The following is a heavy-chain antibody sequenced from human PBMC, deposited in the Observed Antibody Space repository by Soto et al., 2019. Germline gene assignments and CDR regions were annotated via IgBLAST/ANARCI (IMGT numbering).Heavy chain of an antibody. Sequence: PSLTCGVSGFSISSGFYWGWLRQPPGKGLEWIGTIYHSGNTFYNPSLKSRVTISVDTSKNQFSMKLSSVTAADTALYYCERVDRRGWTPNFFDSCGQGALVTVSS. V-gene: IGHV4-38-2*01. CDR3: ERVDRRGWTPNFFDS. CDR2: IYHSGNT. D-gene: IGHD6-19*01. J-gene: IGHJ4*02. CDR1: GFSISSGFY.